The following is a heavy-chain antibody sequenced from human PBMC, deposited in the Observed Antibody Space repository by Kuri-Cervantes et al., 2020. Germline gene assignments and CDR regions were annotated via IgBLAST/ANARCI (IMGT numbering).Heavy chain of an antibody. CDR3: ARVRAVAGKRHYYYYYGMDV. D-gene: IGHD6-19*01. J-gene: IGHJ6*02. CDR1: GGSVSGSNYH. V-gene: IGHV4-39*07. Sequence: GSLRLSCTVSGGSVSGSNYHWGWIRQPPGKGLEWIGSIYYSGSTYYNPSLKSRVTISVDTSKNQFSLKLSSVTAADTAVYYCARVRAVAGKRHYYYYYGMDVWGQGTTVTVSS. CDR2: IYYSGST.